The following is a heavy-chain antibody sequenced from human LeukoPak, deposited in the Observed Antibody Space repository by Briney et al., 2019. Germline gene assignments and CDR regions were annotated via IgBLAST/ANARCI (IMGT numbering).Heavy chain of an antibody. D-gene: IGHD3-10*01. J-gene: IGHJ3*02. CDR1: GASISSGSNY. CDR3: ARSDGYGLVGI. V-gene: IGHV4-39*07. CDR2: IYSSAST. Sequence: SETLSLTCSVSGASISSGSNYWGWIRQPPGKTLEWIGSIYSSASTYYNPSLKSRVIIIIDTTNDHFSLTLSSVTAADTGVYYCARSDGYGLVGIWGQGTMVTVSS.